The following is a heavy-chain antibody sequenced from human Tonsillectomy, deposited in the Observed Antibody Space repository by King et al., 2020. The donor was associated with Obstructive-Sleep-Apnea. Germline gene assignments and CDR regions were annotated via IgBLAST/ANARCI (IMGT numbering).Heavy chain of an antibody. D-gene: IGHD3-10*01. V-gene: IGHV4-39*07. Sequence: QLQESGPGLVKPSETLSLTCTVSGGSISSSSYYWGWIRQPPGKGLEWIGSIYYSGSTYYNPSLKSRVTISVDTSKNQFSLKLGSVTAADTAVYYCAREKRGGSGSYGVDYWGQGTLVTVSS. J-gene: IGHJ4*02. CDR1: GGSISSSSYY. CDR2: IYYSGST. CDR3: AREKRGGSGSYGVDY.